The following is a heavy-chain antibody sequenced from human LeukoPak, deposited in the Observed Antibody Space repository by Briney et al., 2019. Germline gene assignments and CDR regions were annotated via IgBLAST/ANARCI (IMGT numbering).Heavy chain of an antibody. D-gene: IGHD3-10*02. CDR3: AELGITMIGGV. V-gene: IGHV3-21*01. J-gene: IGHJ6*04. CDR2: ISSSSSSI. Sequence: GGSLRLSCAASGFTFSSYTMNWVRQAPGKGLEWVSSISSSSSSIYYADSMKGRFTISRDNAKNSLYLQMNSLRAEDTAVYYCAELGITMIGGVWGKGTTVTISS. CDR1: GFTFSSYT.